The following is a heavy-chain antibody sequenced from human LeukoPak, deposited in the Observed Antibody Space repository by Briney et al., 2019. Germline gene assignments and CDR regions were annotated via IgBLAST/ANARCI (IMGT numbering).Heavy chain of an antibody. CDR2: IYYSGST. Sequence: SETLSLTCTVSGGSISSYYWSWIRQPPGKRLEWIGYIYYSGSTNYNPSLKSRVTISVDTSKNQFSLKLSSVTAADTAVYYCAGSSPAWYFDLWGRGTLVTVSS. D-gene: IGHD2-2*01. CDR1: GGSISSYY. CDR3: AGSSPAWYFDL. J-gene: IGHJ2*01. V-gene: IGHV4-59*01.